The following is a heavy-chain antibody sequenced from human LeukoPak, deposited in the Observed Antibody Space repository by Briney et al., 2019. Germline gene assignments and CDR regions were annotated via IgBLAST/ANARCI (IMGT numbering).Heavy chain of an antibody. CDR2: INPSGGST. D-gene: IGHD5-18*01. CDR1: GYTFTNYY. CDR3: AREIGPIQLHLWGSAFDS. J-gene: IGHJ5*01. Sequence: ASVKVSCKASGYTFTNYYIHWVRQAPGQGLEWMGIINPSGGSTSYAQKFQGRVTMTRDTSTSTVYMELSSLRSEDTVVYYCAREIGPIQLHLWGSAFDSWGQGTLVTVSS. V-gene: IGHV1-46*01.